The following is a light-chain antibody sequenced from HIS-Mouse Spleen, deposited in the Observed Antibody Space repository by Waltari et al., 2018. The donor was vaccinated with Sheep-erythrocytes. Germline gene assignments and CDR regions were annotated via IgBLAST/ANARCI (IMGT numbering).Light chain of an antibody. Sequence: DIHMTQSPSSVSASVGDRGTITGGASQGIGSLLAWYQQKPGKAPKLLLYAAAILQSGVPSRFSGSGSGTDFTLTISSLQPEDFATYYCQQANSFPLTFRGGTKVGIK. CDR2: AAA. CDR3: QQANSFPLT. CDR1: QGIGSL. V-gene: IGKV1-12*01. J-gene: IGKJ4*01.